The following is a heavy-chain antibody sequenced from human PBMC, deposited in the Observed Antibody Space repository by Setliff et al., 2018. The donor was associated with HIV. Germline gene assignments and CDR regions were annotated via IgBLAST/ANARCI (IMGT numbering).Heavy chain of an antibody. CDR1: GGSITSGSYY. D-gene: IGHD4-17*01. CDR2: IYYNGNT. V-gene: IGHV4-61*01. J-gene: IGHJ4*02. CDR3: AREIYGGNSRPFDY. Sequence: SETLSLTCTVSGGSITSGSYYWSWIRQPPGKGLEWIGYIYYNGNTNYNPSLKSRVTISVDTPKNQLSLKLSSVTAADTAVYYCAREIYGGNSRPFDYWGQGTLVTVSS.